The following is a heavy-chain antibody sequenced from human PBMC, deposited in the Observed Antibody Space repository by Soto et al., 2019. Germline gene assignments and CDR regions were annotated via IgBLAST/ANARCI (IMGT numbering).Heavy chain of an antibody. J-gene: IGHJ4*02. CDR2: IYYSGST. V-gene: IGHV4-59*01. Sequence: QVQLQESGPGLVKPSETLSLTCTVSGGSISSYYWSWIRQPPGKGLEWIGYIYYSGSTNYNPSLKSRVTISVDTSKNQFSLKLSSVTAADTAVYYCARGGRFLEWSPGDYWGQGTLVTVSS. D-gene: IGHD3-3*01. CDR1: GGSISSYY. CDR3: ARGGRFLEWSPGDY.